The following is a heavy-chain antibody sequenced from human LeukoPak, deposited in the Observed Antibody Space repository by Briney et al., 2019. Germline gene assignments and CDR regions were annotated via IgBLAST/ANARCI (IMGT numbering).Heavy chain of an antibody. Sequence: GGSLRLSCAASGFTVRSNYMSWVRQAPGKGLEWVSVIYSGGSTYYADSVKGRFTISRDNTKNTLYLQMNSLRAEDTAVYYCARDLPFQHWGQGNLVTVSS. CDR3: ARDLPFQH. V-gene: IGHV3-66*01. CDR2: IYSGGST. CDR1: GFTVRSNY. J-gene: IGHJ1*01.